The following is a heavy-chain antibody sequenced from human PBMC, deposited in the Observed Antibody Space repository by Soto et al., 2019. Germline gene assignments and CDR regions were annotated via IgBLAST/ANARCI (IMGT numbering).Heavy chain of an antibody. D-gene: IGHD1-26*01. CDR1: GFIFENFG. CDR3: AKNQGVELVPLATVDWFDP. V-gene: IGHV3-23*01. CDR2: ISGSGLKK. J-gene: IGHJ5*02. Sequence: GGSLRLSCAASGFIFENFGMSWVRQAPGKGLEWISSISGSGLKKYYADSVKGRFTISRDNSKSTVYLELNNLSAEDTAVYHCAKNQGVELVPLATVDWFDPWGQGSVVTVAS.